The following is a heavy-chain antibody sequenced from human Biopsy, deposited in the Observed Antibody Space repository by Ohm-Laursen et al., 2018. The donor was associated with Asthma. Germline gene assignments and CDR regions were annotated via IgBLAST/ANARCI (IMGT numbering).Heavy chain of an antibody. D-gene: IGHD6-13*01. Sequence: ASVKVSCNASGYTFIGCHIHWMRQAPGQGLEWMGRINPNSGGTNYAQKFQGRVTMTRDTSISTAYMEVSRLRSDDTAVYYCARGKKSAGDRWFDPWGQGTLVTVSS. V-gene: IGHV1-2*06. J-gene: IGHJ5*02. CDR3: ARGKKSAGDRWFDP. CDR2: INPNSGGT. CDR1: GYTFIGCH.